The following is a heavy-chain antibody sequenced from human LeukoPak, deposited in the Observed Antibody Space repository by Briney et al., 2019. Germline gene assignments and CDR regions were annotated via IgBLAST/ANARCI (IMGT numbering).Heavy chain of an antibody. CDR3: AGRGDFWSGYPF. D-gene: IGHD3-3*01. Sequence: SETLSLTCTVSGGSISSYYWSWIRQPPGKGLEWIGYIYYSGSTNYNPSLKSRVTISVDTSKNQFSLKLSSVSAADTAVYYCAGRGDFWSGYPFWGQGTLVTVSS. CDR1: GGSISSYY. CDR2: IYYSGST. J-gene: IGHJ4*02. V-gene: IGHV4-59*01.